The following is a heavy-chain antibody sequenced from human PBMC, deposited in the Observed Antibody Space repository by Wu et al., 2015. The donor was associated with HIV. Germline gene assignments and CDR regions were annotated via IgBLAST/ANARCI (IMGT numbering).Heavy chain of an antibody. V-gene: IGHV1-18*01. CDR1: GDTFDTFG. Sequence: VQSGAELKKPGASVRVSCQTSGDTFDTFGITWVRQAPGQGLEWMGWIHDNGRTNYAQKVRGRVTMTTDTSTSTAYMDLRSLRSDDTAVYYCVRDQQWPTEYYHYYGMDVWGQGTTVTVSS. D-gene: IGHD6-19*01. CDR2: IHDNGRT. J-gene: IGHJ6*02. CDR3: VRDQQWPTEYYHYYGMDV.